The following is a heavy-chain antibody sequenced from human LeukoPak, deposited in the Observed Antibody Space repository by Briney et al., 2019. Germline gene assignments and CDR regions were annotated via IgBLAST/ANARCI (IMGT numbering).Heavy chain of an antibody. V-gene: IGHV4-34*01. CDR1: GGCFSGYY. J-gene: IGHJ4*02. Sequence: SETLSLTCAVYGGCFSGYYWSWIRQPPGKGLEWIGEINHSGSTNYNPSLKSRVTISVDTSKNQFSLKLSSVTAADTAVYYCARESELLWFGEPKYLGSIQTYYFDYWGQGTLVTVSS. CDR2: INHSGST. CDR3: ARESELLWFGEPKYLGSIQTYYFDY. D-gene: IGHD3-10*01.